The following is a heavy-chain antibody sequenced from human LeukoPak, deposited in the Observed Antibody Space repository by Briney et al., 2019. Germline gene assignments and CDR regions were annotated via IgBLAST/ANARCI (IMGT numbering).Heavy chain of an antibody. D-gene: IGHD3-10*02. Sequence: GGSLRRSCAASGFTFSSYAMSCVRHAPGKGLEWFSAISGSGGSTYYADSVKGLFTISRDNSKNTLYLQMNSLRAEDTAVYYCAGEAKFGETYGMDVWGQGTTVTVSS. J-gene: IGHJ6*02. V-gene: IGHV3-23*01. CDR3: AGEAKFGETYGMDV. CDR1: GFTFSSYA. CDR2: ISGSGGST.